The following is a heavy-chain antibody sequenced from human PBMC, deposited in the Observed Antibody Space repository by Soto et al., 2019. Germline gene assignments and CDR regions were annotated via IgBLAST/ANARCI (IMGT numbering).Heavy chain of an antibody. CDR1: GFTFSSYW. J-gene: IGHJ4*02. Sequence: EVQLVESGGGLVQPGGSLRLSCAASGFTFSSYWMSWVRQAPGKGLEWVANIKQDGSEKYYVDSVKGRFTISRDNAKNSLYLQMNSLRAEDTAVYYCARDFRYYDFWSGYTATPKLFDYWGQGTLVTVSS. CDR3: ARDFRYYDFWSGYTATPKLFDY. D-gene: IGHD3-3*01. V-gene: IGHV3-7*03. CDR2: IKQDGSEK.